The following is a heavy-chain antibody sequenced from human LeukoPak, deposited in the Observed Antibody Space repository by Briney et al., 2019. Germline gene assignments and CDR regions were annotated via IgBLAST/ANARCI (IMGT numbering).Heavy chain of an antibody. D-gene: IGHD6-19*01. V-gene: IGHV4-59*01. CDR1: GGSISSYY. J-gene: IGHJ4*02. Sequence: SETLSLTCTVSGGSISSYYWSWIRQPPGKGLEWIGYIYYSGSTNYNPSLKSRVTISVDTSKNQFSLKLSSVTAADTAVYYCARHSSGWAITFDYWGQGTLVTVSS. CDR3: ARHSSGWAITFDY. CDR2: IYYSGST.